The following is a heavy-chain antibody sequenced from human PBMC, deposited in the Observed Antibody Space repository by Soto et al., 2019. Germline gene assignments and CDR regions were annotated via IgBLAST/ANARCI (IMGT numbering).Heavy chain of an antibody. D-gene: IGHD1-26*01. CDR3: AKMMGATRGGSDY. CDR1: GFTFSNYA. CDR2: INTSGGST. J-gene: IGHJ4*02. V-gene: IGHV3-23*01. Sequence: SLRLSCAASGFTFSNYAMSWVRQAPGKGLECVSPINTSGGSTYYADSVKGRFTISRDNSKNTLYLQMNSLRAEDTAVYYCAKMMGATRGGSDYWGQETLVTVSS.